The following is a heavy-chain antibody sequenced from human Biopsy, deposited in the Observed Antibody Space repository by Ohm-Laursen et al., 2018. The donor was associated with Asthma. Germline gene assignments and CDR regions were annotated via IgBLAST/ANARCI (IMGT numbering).Heavy chain of an antibody. V-gene: IGHV4-34*01. D-gene: IGHD3-3*01. J-gene: IGHJ6*02. CDR1: GGSLSGYV. CDR2: STQGGGT. CDR3: ARGPEWNGLDV. Sequence: SETLSLTCAVYGGSLSGYVWTWIRQPPGRGLEWIGESTQGGGTTFNPSLKSRVTISIDSSKSQLSLKVRSVTAADTAVYYCARGPEWNGLDVWGQGTTVTVSS.